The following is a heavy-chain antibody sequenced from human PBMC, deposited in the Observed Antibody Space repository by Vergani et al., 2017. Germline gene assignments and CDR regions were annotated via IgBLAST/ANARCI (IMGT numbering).Heavy chain of an antibody. CDR3: GSYSSTWYYAFDI. CDR2: IYYSGST. Sequence: QVQLQESGPGLVKPSETLSLTCTVSGGSISPYFWSWIRQPPGKGLEWIGYIYYSGSTNYNPSLKSRVTISVDTSKNQFSLKLSSVTAADTAVYYCGSYSSTWYYAFDIWGQGSMVTVSS. V-gene: IGHV4-59*01. J-gene: IGHJ3*02. CDR1: GGSISPYF. D-gene: IGHD6-13*01.